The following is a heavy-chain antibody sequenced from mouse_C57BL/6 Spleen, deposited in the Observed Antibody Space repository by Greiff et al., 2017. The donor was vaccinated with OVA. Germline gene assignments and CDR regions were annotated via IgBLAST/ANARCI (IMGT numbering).Heavy chain of an antibody. V-gene: IGHV1-22*01. CDR1: GYTFTDYN. CDR3: ASESYYGSPYWYGDV. D-gene: IGHD1-1*01. Sequence: EVQLVESGPELVKPGASVKMSCKASGYTFTDYNMHWVKQSHGKSLEWIGYINPNNGGTSYNQKFKGKATLTVNKSSSTAYMELRSLTSEDSAVYYCASESYYGSPYWYGDVWGTGTTVPVSS. CDR2: INPNNGGT. J-gene: IGHJ1*03.